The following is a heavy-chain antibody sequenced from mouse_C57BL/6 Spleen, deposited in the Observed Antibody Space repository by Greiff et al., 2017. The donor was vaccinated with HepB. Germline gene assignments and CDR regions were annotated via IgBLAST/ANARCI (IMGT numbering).Heavy chain of an antibody. V-gene: IGHV1-82*01. Sequence: VQLQQSGPELVKPGASVKISCKASGYAFSSSWMTWVKQRPGKGLEWIGRIYPGDGDTNYNGKFKGKATLTADKSSSTAYMQLSSLTSEDSAVYYCARGDGSFDYWGQGTTLTVSS. CDR3: ARGDGSFDY. CDR2: IYPGDGDT. CDR1: GYAFSSSW. J-gene: IGHJ2*01. D-gene: IGHD2-3*01.